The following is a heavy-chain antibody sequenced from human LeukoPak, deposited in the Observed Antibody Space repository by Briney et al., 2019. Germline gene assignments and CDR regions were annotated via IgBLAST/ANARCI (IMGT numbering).Heavy chain of an antibody. V-gene: IGHV1-46*01. J-gene: IGHJ5*02. CDR2: INPSGGST. Sequence: GASVKVSCKASGYTFTSYYMHWVRQAPGQGLEWMGIINPSGGSTSYAQEFQGRVTMTRDMSTSTVYMELSSLRSEDTAVYYCARCDGLYFNWFDPWGQGTLVTVSS. CDR1: GYTFTSYY. D-gene: IGHD3-10*01. CDR3: ARCDGLYFNWFDP.